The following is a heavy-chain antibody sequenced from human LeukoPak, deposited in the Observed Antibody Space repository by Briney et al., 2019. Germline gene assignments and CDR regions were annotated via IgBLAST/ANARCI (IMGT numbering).Heavy chain of an antibody. CDR1: GFTFSSYW. D-gene: IGHD3-22*01. CDR3: AKTFRGYFDNSGYYYDYYYYYGVDV. J-gene: IGHJ6*02. CDR2: ISYDGSNK. V-gene: IGHV3-30*18. Sequence: GGSLRLSCAASGFTFSSYWMTWVRQGPGKGLEWVAVISYDGSNKYYGDSGKGRFTISRDNSKNTLFLQMNSLRAEDTAVYYCAKTFRGYFDNSGYYYDYYYYYGVDVWGQGTTVTVSS.